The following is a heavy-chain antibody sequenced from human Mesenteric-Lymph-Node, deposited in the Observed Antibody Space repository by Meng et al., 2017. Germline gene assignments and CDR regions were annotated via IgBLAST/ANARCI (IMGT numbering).Heavy chain of an antibody. J-gene: IGHJ3*02. CDR1: GGSISSSSYY. V-gene: IGHV4-39*07. CDR3: ARDWGSSWYLDAFDI. D-gene: IGHD6-13*01. CDR2: IYYSGST. Sequence: SETLSLTCTVSGGSISSSSYYWGWIRQPPGKGLEWIGSIYYSGSTYYNPSLKSRVTISVDTSKNQFSLKLSSVTAADPAVYYCARDWGSSWYLDAFDIWGQGTMVTVSS.